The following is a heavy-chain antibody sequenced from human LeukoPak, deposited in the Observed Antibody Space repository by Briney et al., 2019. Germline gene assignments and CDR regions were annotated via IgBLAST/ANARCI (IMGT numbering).Heavy chain of an antibody. J-gene: IGHJ4*02. CDR3: ARLGMVYDSSGYFDY. CDR1: GGSFSGYY. V-gene: IGHV4-34*01. D-gene: IGHD3-22*01. CDR2: INHSGST. Sequence: SETLSLTCAVYGGSFSGYYWSWIRQPPGKGLEWIGEINHSGSTNYNPSLKSRVTISVDTSKNQFSLKLSSVTAADTAVYYCARLGMVYDSSGYFDYRGQGTLVTVSS.